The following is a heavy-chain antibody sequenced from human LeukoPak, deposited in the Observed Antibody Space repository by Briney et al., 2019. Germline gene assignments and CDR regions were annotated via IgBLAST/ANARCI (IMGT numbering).Heavy chain of an antibody. V-gene: IGHV4-59*12. CDR2: IYYSGST. D-gene: IGHD4-23*01. J-gene: IGHJ4*02. CDR3: ARSPTVVTTLFDY. CDR1: GGSISSYY. Sequence: SETLSLTCTVSGGSISSYYWSWIRQPPGKGLEWIGYIYYSGSTNYNPSLKSRVTISVDTSKNQFSLKLSSVTAADTAVYYCARSPTVVTTLFDYWGQGTLVTVSS.